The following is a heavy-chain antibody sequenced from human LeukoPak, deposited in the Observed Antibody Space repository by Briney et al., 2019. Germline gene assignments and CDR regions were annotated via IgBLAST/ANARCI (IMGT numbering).Heavy chain of an antibody. Sequence: GASVKVSCKASGGTLSSYAISWVRQAPGQGLEWMGGIIPIFDTANYAQKFQGRVTITADESTSTAYMELSSLRSEDTAVYYCARNTIFGARYYYMDVWGKGTTVTVPS. V-gene: IGHV1-69*13. CDR2: IIPIFDTA. D-gene: IGHD3-3*01. CDR3: ARNTIFGARYYYMDV. J-gene: IGHJ6*03. CDR1: GGTLSSYA.